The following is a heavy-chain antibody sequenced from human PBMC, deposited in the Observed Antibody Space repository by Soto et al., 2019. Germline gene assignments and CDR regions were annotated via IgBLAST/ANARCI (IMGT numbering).Heavy chain of an antibody. V-gene: IGHV1-18*01. CDR3: ARDFVGSRPTGSCDYVDY. Sequence: QVQLVQSGAEVKKPGASVKVSCKASGYTFTSYGISWVRRAPGQGLEWMGRISVYNGNANYAQKHQGRVTMTTDTSTSTADMELRSLRSYDTAVYYCARDFVGSRPTGSCDYVDYWGQGTLVTVSS. J-gene: IGHJ4*02. CDR1: GYTFTSYG. CDR2: ISVYNGNA. D-gene: IGHD2-2*01.